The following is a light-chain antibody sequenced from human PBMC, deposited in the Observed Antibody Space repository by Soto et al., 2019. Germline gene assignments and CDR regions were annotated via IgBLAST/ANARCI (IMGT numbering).Light chain of an antibody. CDR1: QSVSSY. CDR3: QQRSNWPPLT. J-gene: IGKJ4*01. Sequence: EIVLTQSPATLSLSPGERATLSCRASQSVSSYLAWYQQKPGQAPRLLIYDASNRATGIPDRFSGSGSGTDFTLTIRSLEPEDFAVYYCQQRSNWPPLTFGGGTKVEIK. V-gene: IGKV3-11*01. CDR2: DAS.